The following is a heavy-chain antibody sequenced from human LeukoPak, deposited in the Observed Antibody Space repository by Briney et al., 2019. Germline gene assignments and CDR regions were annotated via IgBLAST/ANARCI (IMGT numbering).Heavy chain of an antibody. CDR3: ATGGIAVAVDY. CDR1: GGSISSSSYY. CDR2: NYYSGST. Sequence: SETLSLTCTVSGGSISSSSYYWGWIRQPPGKGLEWIGSNYYSGSTYYNPSLKCRVTISVHTSKNQFSLKLSSVTAADTAVYYCATGGIAVAVDYWGQGTLVTVSS. J-gene: IGHJ4*02. V-gene: IGHV4-39*01. D-gene: IGHD6-19*01.